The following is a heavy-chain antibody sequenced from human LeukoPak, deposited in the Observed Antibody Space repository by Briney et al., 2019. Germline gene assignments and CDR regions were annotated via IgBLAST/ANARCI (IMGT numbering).Heavy chain of an antibody. D-gene: IGHD6-6*01. CDR2: IYYSGST. Sequence: SETLSLTCTVSGGSISSSSYYWGWIRQPPGKGLEWIGNIYYSGSTYYNPSLKSRVTISVDTSKNQFSLKLSSVTAADTAVYYCARRGSSSWVCYFDYWGQGTLVTVSS. J-gene: IGHJ4*02. V-gene: IGHV4-39*01. CDR1: GGSISSSSYY. CDR3: ARRGSSSWVCYFDY.